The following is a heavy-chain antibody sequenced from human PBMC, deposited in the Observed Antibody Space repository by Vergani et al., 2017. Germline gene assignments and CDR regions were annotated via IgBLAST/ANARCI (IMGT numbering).Heavy chain of an antibody. J-gene: IGHJ1*01. CDR3: TKAGQYDSDNFHDS. V-gene: IGHV3-33*06. D-gene: IGHD3-22*01. Sequence: QVQLEESGGGVVQHGRSLRLSCAGSGFTLSSHAMHWVRQAPGKGLEWVAFIWYDGSKEYYAESVKGRVTISRDNSKNTLYLQMNNLRAADTAVYYCTKAGQYDSDNFHDSWGQGALVTVAS. CDR2: IWYDGSKE. CDR1: GFTLSSHA.